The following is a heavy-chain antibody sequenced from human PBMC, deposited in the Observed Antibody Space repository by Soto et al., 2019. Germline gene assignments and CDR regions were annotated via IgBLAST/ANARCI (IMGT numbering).Heavy chain of an antibody. D-gene: IGHD3-10*01. Sequence: QVQLVQSGAEVKKPGYSVKVSCKASAGTFSSYAISWVRQAPGQGLEWMGGIIPIFGTANYAQTFQDRVTITADESTSTADIDLSSVRTDDTAVYYFARVHLPSGSRFDACDILGQGTMVSVSS. CDR3: ARVHLPSGSRFDACDI. CDR2: IIPIFGTA. CDR1: AGTFSSYA. J-gene: IGHJ3*02. V-gene: IGHV1-69*12.